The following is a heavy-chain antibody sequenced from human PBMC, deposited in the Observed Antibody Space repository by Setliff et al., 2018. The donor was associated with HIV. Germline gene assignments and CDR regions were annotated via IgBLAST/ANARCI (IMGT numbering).Heavy chain of an antibody. D-gene: IGHD1-26*01. CDR2: IYYTGST. V-gene: IGHV4-34*01. CDR1: GGSFSGYY. J-gene: IGHJ6*03. Sequence: TLSLTCAVYGGSFSGYYWAWIRQPPGKGLEYIGNIYYTGSTHHNPSLESRVATSVDTSKNQFSLKLSSVTAADTAVYYCARIVRWELVATSTFFYYYMDVWGKGTTVTVSS. CDR3: ARIVRWELVATSTFFYYYMDV.